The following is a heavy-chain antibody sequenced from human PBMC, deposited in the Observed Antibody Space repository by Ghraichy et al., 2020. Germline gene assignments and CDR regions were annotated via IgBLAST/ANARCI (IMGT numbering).Heavy chain of an antibody. CDR1: GFTFSSYA. Sequence: LSLTCAASGFTFSSYAMSWVRQAPGKGLEWVSVTSGSGGSTYYADSVKGRFTISRDNSKNTLYLQMNSLRAEDTAVYYCAKFKLYYDFWSGYYINVFRDDYYYGMDVWGQGTKVTVSS. CDR2: TSGSGGST. CDR3: AKFKLYYDFWSGYYINVFRDDYYYGMDV. V-gene: IGHV3-23*01. D-gene: IGHD3-3*01. J-gene: IGHJ6*02.